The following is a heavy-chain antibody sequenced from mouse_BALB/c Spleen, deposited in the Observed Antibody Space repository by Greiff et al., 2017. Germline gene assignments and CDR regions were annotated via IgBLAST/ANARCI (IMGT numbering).Heavy chain of an antibody. Sequence: VQLQQPGAELVRSGASVKLSCTASGFNIKDYYMHWVKQRPEQGLEWIGWIDPENGNTIYDPKFQGKASITADTSSNTAYLQLSSLTSEDTAVYYCAMFAYWGQGTLVTVSA. CDR2: IDPENGNT. CDR3: AMFAY. J-gene: IGHJ3*01. V-gene: IGHV14-1*02. CDR1: GFNIKDYY.